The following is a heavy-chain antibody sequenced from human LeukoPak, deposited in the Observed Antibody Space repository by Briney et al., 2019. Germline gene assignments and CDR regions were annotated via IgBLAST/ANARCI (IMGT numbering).Heavy chain of an antibody. V-gene: IGHV3-21*01. Sequence: AGGSLRLSCAASGFNFSSYSMHWLRQAPGKGLEWVSSISSSSSYIYYADSVKGRFTITRDNAKNSLYLQMNSLRAEDTAVYYCARDRDPYCGKPFDYWGQGTLVTVSS. CDR2: ISSSSSYI. CDR1: GFNFSSYS. J-gene: IGHJ4*02. D-gene: IGHD2-21*01. CDR3: ARDRDPYCGKPFDY.